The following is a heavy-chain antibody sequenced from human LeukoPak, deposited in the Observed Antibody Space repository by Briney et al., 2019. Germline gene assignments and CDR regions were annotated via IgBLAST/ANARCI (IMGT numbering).Heavy chain of an antibody. Sequence: GGSLRLSCAASGFTFSSHSIHWVRQAPGKGLEWVALISYDGVNKYYADSVEGRFTISRDNSKNTLYLQVNSLRAEDTAVYYCARDNGYRNGHAFDFWGQGTLSPSPQ. CDR2: ISYDGVNK. J-gene: IGHJ4*02. CDR1: GFTFSSHS. CDR3: ARDNGYRNGHAFDF. V-gene: IGHV3-30-3*01. D-gene: IGHD5-18*01.